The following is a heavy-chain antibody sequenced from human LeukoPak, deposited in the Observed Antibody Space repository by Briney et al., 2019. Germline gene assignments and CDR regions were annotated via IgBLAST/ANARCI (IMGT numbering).Heavy chain of an antibody. CDR3: AKDQKYYGSGSYSFDY. Sequence: PGGSLRLSCAVSGFTFSSYGMHWVRQAPGKGLEWVAFIRYDGSNKYYADSVKGRFTISRDNSKNTLYLQMNSLRAEDTAVYYCAKDQKYYGSGSYSFDYWGQGTLVTVSS. CDR1: GFTFSSYG. CDR2: IRYDGSNK. J-gene: IGHJ4*02. V-gene: IGHV3-30*02. D-gene: IGHD3-10*01.